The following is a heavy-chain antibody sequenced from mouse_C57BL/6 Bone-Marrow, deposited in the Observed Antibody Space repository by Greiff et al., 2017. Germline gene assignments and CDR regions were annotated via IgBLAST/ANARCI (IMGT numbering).Heavy chain of an antibody. V-gene: IGHV1-76*01. D-gene: IGHD1-1*01. J-gene: IGHJ2*01. Sequence: QVQLQQSGAELVRPGASVKLSCKASGYTFTDYYINWVKQRPGQGLEWIARIYPGSGNTYYNEKFKGKATLTAEKSSSTAYMQLSSLTSEDSAVYFCAITTVVAKEDYWGQGTTLTVSS. CDR2: IYPGSGNT. CDR1: GYTFTDYY. CDR3: AITTVVAKEDY.